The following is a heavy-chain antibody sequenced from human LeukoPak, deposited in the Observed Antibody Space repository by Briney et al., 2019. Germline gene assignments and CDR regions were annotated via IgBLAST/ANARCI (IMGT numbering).Heavy chain of an antibody. Sequence: ASVKVSCKASGYTFTSYDINWVRQATGQGLEWMGWMNPNSGNTGYTQKFQGRVTITRNTSISTDYMELSSLRSEDTAVYYCARAAGIRPGYIDYWGQGTLVTVSS. CDR3: ARAAGIRPGYIDY. CDR2: MNPNSGNT. V-gene: IGHV1-8*01. CDR1: GYTFTSYD. J-gene: IGHJ4*02.